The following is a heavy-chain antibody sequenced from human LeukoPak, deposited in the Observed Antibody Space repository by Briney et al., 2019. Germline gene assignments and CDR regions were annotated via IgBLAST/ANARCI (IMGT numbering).Heavy chain of an antibody. CDR2: ISSTSRYI. J-gene: IGHJ6*04. Sequence: GGSLRLSCAASGFTFSNYWMTWVRQAPGKGLEWVSCISSTSRYIYYADSVRGRFTISRDNAKNSLYLQMNSLRAEDTAVYYCAELGITMIGGVWGKGTTVTISS. CDR1: GFTFSNYW. D-gene: IGHD3-10*02. CDR3: AELGITMIGGV. V-gene: IGHV3-21*01.